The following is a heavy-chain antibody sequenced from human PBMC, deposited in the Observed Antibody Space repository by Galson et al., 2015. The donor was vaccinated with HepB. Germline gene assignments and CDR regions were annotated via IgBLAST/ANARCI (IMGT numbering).Heavy chain of an antibody. Sequence: CAISGDSVSSNSAAWNWIRQSPSRGLEWLGRTYYRSKWYNDYAVSVKSRITINPDTSKNQFSLQLNSVTPEDTAVYYCAREYNYDSSVLLYYYMDVWGKGTTVTVSS. CDR2: TYYRSKWYN. D-gene: IGHD3-22*01. V-gene: IGHV6-1*01. CDR1: GDSVSSNSAA. CDR3: AREYNYDSSVLLYYYMDV. J-gene: IGHJ6*03.